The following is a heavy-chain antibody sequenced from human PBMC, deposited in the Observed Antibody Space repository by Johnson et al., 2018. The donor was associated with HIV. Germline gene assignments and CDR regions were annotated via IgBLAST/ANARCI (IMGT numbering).Heavy chain of an antibody. V-gene: IGHV3-30*04. CDR2: ISYDGSNK. J-gene: IGHJ3*01. CDR3: AREGVGTLFLGDEGAFDV. CDR1: GFTFSSYA. Sequence: QVQVVESGGGLIQPGGSLRLSCAASGFTFSSYAMHWVRQAPGKGLEWVAVISYDGSNKYYADSVKGRFTISRDNAKNTLYMQMNSLRTEDTAVYYCAREGVGTLFLGDEGAFDVWGQGTMVSVSS. D-gene: IGHD3-10*01.